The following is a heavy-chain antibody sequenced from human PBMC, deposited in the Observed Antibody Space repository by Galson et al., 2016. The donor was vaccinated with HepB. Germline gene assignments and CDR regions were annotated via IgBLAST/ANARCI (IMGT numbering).Heavy chain of an antibody. Sequence: SLRLSCAASGFTFSDYYMSWIRQAPGKGLEWVSYISNTNIYTNYAYSVKGRFTNSRDHAKKSLYLKMKRLRAEDTAVYYCARIPDYGGNYYYYAMDVWGQGTTVTVSS. V-gene: IGHV3-11*06. D-gene: IGHD4-23*01. CDR1: GFTFSDYY. CDR2: ISNTNIYT. CDR3: ARIPDYGGNYYYYAMDV. J-gene: IGHJ6*02.